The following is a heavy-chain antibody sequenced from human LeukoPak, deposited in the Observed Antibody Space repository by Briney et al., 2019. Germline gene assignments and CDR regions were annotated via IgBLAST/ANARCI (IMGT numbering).Heavy chain of an antibody. CDR3: ARDRVDGSGSYKFHGWFDP. D-gene: IGHD3-10*01. Sequence: PSETLSLTCTVSGGSISSYYWSWIRQPPGKGLEWIGYIYYSGSTNYNPSLKSRVTISVDTSKNQFSLKLSSVTAADTAVYYCARDRVDGSGSYKFHGWFDPWGQGTLVTVSS. J-gene: IGHJ5*02. CDR1: GGSISSYY. CDR2: IYYSGST. V-gene: IGHV4-59*01.